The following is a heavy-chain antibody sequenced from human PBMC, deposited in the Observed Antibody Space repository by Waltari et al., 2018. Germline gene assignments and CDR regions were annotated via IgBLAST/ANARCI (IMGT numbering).Heavy chain of an antibody. CDR2: ISYSGST. D-gene: IGHD6-19*01. CDR3: VKVAGPFDY. Sequence: QLQLQESGPGLVKPSATLSLTCTISGCSISSSSYYWGWIRQPPGKGLEWIGSISYSGSTYYNPSLKSRVTISVDTSKNQFSLKLSSVTAADTAVYYCVKVAGPFDYWGQGTLVTVSS. CDR1: GCSISSSSYY. V-gene: IGHV4-39*01. J-gene: IGHJ4*02.